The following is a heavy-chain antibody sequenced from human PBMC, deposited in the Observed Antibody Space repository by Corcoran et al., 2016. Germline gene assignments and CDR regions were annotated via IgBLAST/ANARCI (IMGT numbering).Heavy chain of an antibody. V-gene: IGHV1-2*02. Sequence: QVQLVQSGAEVKKPGASVKVSCKASGYSFTDYYMHWARQAPGQGLEWMGWINPKSGGTNYAQKFQGRVTMTRDTPISTAYMELSRLRSDDTAIDYCSSGYDYNGCPPSSPWLFYSFDSWGQGAMVPVSS. CDR2: INPKSGGT. CDR3: SSGYDYNGCPPSSPWLFYSFDS. D-gene: IGHD5-12*01. J-gene: IGHJ3*02. CDR1: GYSFTDYY.